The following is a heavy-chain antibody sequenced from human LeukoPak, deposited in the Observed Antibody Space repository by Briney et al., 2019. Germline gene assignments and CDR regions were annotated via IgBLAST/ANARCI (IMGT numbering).Heavy chain of an antibody. J-gene: IGHJ4*02. CDR2: ISWNSGSI. D-gene: IGHD6-13*01. CDR3: AKSHSSSWYRYFDY. CDR1: GFTFDDYA. Sequence: GGSLRLSCAASGFTFDDYAMHWVRQAPGKGLEWVSGISWNSGSIGYADSVKGRFTISRDNAKNSLYLQMNSLRAEDMALYYCAKSHSSSWYRYFDYWGQGTLVTVSS. V-gene: IGHV3-9*03.